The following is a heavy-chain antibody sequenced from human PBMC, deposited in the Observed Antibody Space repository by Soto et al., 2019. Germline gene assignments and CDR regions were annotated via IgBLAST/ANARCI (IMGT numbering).Heavy chain of an antibody. J-gene: IGHJ4*02. D-gene: IGHD1-26*01. CDR3: ARDRVVGATPLYFDY. Sequence: PGGSLRLSCAASGFTFGSFSMIWVRQAPGKGLEWVSYISSSGRYIYYADSVKGRFTISRDNAQNSLYLQMNSLRDEDTAVYYCARDRVVGATPLYFDYWGQGTQVTVSS. V-gene: IGHV3-48*02. CDR2: ISSSGRYI. CDR1: GFTFGSFS.